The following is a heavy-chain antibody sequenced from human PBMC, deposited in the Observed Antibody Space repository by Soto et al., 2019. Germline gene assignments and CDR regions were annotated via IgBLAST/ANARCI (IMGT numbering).Heavy chain of an antibody. CDR3: VRDGTKNLRDRFEP. J-gene: IGHJ5*02. CDR1: GASLSRYY. CDR2: MYATGDT. D-gene: IGHD1-26*01. Sequence: SETLSLTCNVSGASLSRYYWSWIRQPPGKGLEWIWRMYATGDTDYNPSLKSRISMSVDMSKKKFSLTLRSVTAADTAIYYCVRDGTKNLRDRFEPWGRGILVTVSS. V-gene: IGHV4-4*07.